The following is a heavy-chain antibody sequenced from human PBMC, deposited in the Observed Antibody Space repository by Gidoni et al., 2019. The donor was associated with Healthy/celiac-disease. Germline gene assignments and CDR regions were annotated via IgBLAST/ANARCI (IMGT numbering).Heavy chain of an antibody. D-gene: IGHD5-18*01. V-gene: IGHV4-39*01. CDR3: ARHRGTWIQLWFFDY. J-gene: IGHJ4*02. CDR2: IYYSGST. CDR1: GGSISSSRYY. Sequence: QLQLQESGPGLVKPSETLSLTCTVSGGSISSSRYYWGWIRQPPGKGLEWIGSIYYSGSTYYNPSLKSRVTISVDTSKNQFSLKLSSVTAADTAVYYCARHRGTWIQLWFFDYWGQGTLVTVSS.